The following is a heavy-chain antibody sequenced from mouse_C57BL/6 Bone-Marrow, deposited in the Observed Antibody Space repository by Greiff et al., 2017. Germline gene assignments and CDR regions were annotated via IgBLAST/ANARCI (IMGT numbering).Heavy chain of an antibody. J-gene: IGHJ2*01. CDR3: ARSNYYGSSLDY. V-gene: IGHV1-80*01. D-gene: IGHD1-1*01. Sequence: QVQLQQSGAELVKPGASVKISCKASGYAFSSYWMNWVKQRPGKGLEWIGQIYPGDGDTNYNGKFKGKATLTADKSSSTAYMQLSSLTSEDSAVDFCARSNYYGSSLDYWGQGTTLTVSS. CDR2: IYPGDGDT. CDR1: GYAFSSYW.